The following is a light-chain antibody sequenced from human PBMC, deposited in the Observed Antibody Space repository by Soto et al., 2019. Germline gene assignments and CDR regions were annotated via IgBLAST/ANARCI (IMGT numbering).Light chain of an antibody. CDR3: QQRNSWPVT. Sequence: EIVLTQSPATLSLSPGERATLSCRASQTVSSYLAWYQQKPGQAPRLLIYDSSNRATGIPARFSGSGSGTDFTLTISSLEPEDFALYYCQQRNSWPVTFGQGTRLEIK. V-gene: IGKV3-11*01. CDR2: DSS. CDR1: QTVSSY. J-gene: IGKJ5*01.